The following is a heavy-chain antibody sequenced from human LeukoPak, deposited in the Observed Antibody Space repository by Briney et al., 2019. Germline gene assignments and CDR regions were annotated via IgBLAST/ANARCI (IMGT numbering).Heavy chain of an antibody. CDR2: VYRTGTA. J-gene: IGHJ4*02. V-gene: IGHV4-30-2*01. D-gene: IGHD5-18*01. CDR1: GGSISSDDYS. CDR3: ARGTSLAITKGGYDF. Sequence: PSQTLSLTCDVSGGSISSDDYSWSWIRQPPGKGLEWVGYVYRTGTAYYSPSLKSRVTISLDRSKNQFSLKLTSVTAADTAVYYCARGTSLAITKGGYDFWGQGALVIVSS.